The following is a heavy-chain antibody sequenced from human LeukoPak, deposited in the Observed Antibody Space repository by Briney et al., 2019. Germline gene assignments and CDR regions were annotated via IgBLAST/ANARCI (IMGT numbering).Heavy chain of an antibody. V-gene: IGHV1-69*04. CDR3: ARVILRQPGYYFDY. CDR2: IIPILGIA. Sequence: GSSVKVSCKASGGTFSSYAISWVRQAPGQGLEWMGRIIPILGIANYAQKFQGRVTITADKSTSTAYMELRSLRSDDTAVYYCARVILRQPGYYFDYWGQGTLVTVSS. CDR1: GGTFSSYA. D-gene: IGHD3-9*01. J-gene: IGHJ4*02.